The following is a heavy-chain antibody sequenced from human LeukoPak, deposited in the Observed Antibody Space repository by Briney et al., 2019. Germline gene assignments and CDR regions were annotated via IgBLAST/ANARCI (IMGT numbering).Heavy chain of an antibody. V-gene: IGHV1-69*05. CDR2: IIPIFGTA. CDR3: ARRIVGATTGDYFDY. CDR1: GGTFSSYA. D-gene: IGHD1-26*01. J-gene: IGHJ4*02. Sequence: GASVKVSCKASGGTFSSYAISWVRQAPGQGLEWMGGIIPIFGTANYAQKFQGRVTITTDESTSTAYMELSSLRSEDTAVYYCARRIVGATTGDYFDYWGQGTLVTVSS.